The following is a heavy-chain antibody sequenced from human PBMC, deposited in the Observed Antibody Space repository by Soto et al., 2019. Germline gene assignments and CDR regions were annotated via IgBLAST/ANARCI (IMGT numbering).Heavy chain of an antibody. D-gene: IGHD6-13*01. CDR2: MNPNSGNT. J-gene: IGHJ5*02. CDR3: ARKRRESSSWYNCFDP. Sequence: ASVKVSCKASGYTFTSYDINWVRQATGQGLEWMGWMNPNSGNTGSAQKFQGRVTMTRNTSITTAYMELSSLRSEDTAVYYCARKRRESSSWYNCFDPWGQGTLVTVSS. CDR1: GYTFTSYD. V-gene: IGHV1-8*01.